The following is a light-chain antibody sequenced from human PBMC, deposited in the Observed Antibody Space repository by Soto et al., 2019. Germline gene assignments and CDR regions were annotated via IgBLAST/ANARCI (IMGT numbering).Light chain of an antibody. V-gene: IGKV3-15*01. CDR1: QSLSSN. J-gene: IGKJ2*01. CDR3: QQYNNWPLMYT. CDR2: GAS. Sequence: EIVMTQSPATLSVSPGERATLSCRASQSLSSNLAWYQQKPGQAPRLLIYGASTRATGIPARFSGSGSGTEFTLTISSLQSEDFAVYYCQQYNNWPLMYTFGQGTKVDIK.